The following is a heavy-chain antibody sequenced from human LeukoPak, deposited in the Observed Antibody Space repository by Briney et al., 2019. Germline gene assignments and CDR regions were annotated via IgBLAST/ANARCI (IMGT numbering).Heavy chain of an antibody. CDR2: IYYSGST. Sequence: SETLSLTCTVSGGSISSYYWSWIRQPPGKGLEWIGYIYYSGSTNYNPSLKSRVTMSVDTSKNQFSLKLSSVTAADTAVYYCARLAYCSSTSCYIGAFDIWGQGTMVTVSS. V-gene: IGHV4-59*01. CDR1: GGSISSYY. D-gene: IGHD2-2*02. J-gene: IGHJ3*02. CDR3: ARLAYCSSTSCYIGAFDI.